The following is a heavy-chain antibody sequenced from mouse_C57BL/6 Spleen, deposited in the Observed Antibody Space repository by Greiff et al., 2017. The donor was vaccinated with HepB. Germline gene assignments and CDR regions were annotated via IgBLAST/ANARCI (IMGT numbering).Heavy chain of an antibody. D-gene: IGHD2-2*01. Sequence: DVQLVESGGGLVKPGGSLKLSCAASGFTFSSYAMSWVRQTPEKRLEWVATISDGGSYTYYPDNVKGRFTISRDNAKNNLYLQMSHLKSEATARYYGASGGIDYGYGGFAYWGQGTLVTVSA. CDR3: ASGGIDYGYGGFAY. J-gene: IGHJ3*01. CDR1: GFTFSSYA. V-gene: IGHV5-4*01. CDR2: ISDGGSYT.